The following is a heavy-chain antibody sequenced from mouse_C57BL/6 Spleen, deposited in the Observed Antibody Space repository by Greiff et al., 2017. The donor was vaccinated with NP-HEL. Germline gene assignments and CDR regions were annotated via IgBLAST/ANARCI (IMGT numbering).Heavy chain of an antibody. V-gene: IGHV1-81*01. CDR1: GYTFTSYG. D-gene: IGHD1-1*01. Sequence: QVQLKQSGAELARPGASVKLSCKASGYTFTSYGISWVKQRTGQGLEWIGEIYPRSGNTYYNEKFKGKATLTADKSSSTAYMELRSLTSEDSAVYFCARDTTVVATSGYAMDYWGQGTSVTVSS. CDR3: ARDTTVVATSGYAMDY. CDR2: IYPRSGNT. J-gene: IGHJ4*01.